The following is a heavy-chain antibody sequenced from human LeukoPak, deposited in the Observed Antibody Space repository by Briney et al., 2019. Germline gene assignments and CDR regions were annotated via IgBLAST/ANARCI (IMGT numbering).Heavy chain of an antibody. Sequence: PSETLSLTCAVYGGSFSGYYWSWIRQPPGKGLEWIGEINHSGSTNYNPSLKSRVTISVDTSKNQFSLKLSSVTAADTAVYYCARGQYCSGGSCYTYWGQGTLVTVCS. CDR2: INHSGST. CDR3: ARGQYCSGGSCYTY. D-gene: IGHD2-15*01. CDR1: GGSFSGYY. J-gene: IGHJ4*02. V-gene: IGHV4-34*01.